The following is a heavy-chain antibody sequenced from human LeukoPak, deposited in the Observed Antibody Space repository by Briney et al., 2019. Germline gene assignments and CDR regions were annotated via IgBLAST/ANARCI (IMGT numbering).Heavy chain of an antibody. J-gene: IGHJ4*02. V-gene: IGHV3-48*03. CDR2: ISSSGSTI. Sequence: GGSLRLSCAASGFTFSSYEMNWVRQAPGKGLEWVSYISSSGSTIYYADSVKGRFTISRDNAKNSLYLQMNSLRAEDTAVYYCARVASGYSYGYLYYFDYWGQGTLVTVPS. D-gene: IGHD5-18*01. CDR3: ARVASGYSYGYLYYFDY. CDR1: GFTFSSYE.